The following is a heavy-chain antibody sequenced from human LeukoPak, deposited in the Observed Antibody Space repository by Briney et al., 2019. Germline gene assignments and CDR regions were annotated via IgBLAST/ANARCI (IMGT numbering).Heavy chain of an antibody. CDR2: IYYSGST. Sequence: KPSQTLSLTCTVSGGSISSGGYYWSWIRQPPGKGLEWIGYIYYSGSTNYNPSLKSRVTISVDTSKNQFSLKLSSVTAADTAVYYCARWAYTDFWSGYYSWFDPWGQGTLVTVSS. CDR1: GGSISSGGYY. CDR3: ARWAYTDFWSGYYSWFDP. V-gene: IGHV4-61*08. D-gene: IGHD3-3*01. J-gene: IGHJ5*02.